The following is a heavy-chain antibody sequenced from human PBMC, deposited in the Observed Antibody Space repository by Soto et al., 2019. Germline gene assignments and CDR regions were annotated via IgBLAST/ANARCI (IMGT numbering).Heavy chain of an antibody. V-gene: IGHV4-31*03. CDR3: ERDRYYEESSGYYSGDAFDS. Sequence: SETLSLTCTVSGGSISSGGYYWSWIRQHPGKGLEWIGYIYYSGSTYYNPSLKSRVTISVDTSKNQFSLKLSSVTAADTAVYYCERDRYYEESSGYYSGDAFDSWGQGIMVTFAS. D-gene: IGHD3-22*01. J-gene: IGHJ3*02. CDR2: IYYSGST. CDR1: GGSISSGGYY.